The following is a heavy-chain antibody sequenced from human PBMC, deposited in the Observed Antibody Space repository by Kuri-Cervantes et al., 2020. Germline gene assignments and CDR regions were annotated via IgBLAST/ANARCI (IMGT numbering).Heavy chain of an antibody. CDR3: AKKGACLGGSCYPYFFDY. CDR2: IWYDGSNK. J-gene: IGHJ4*02. D-gene: IGHD2-15*01. Sequence: GESLKISCAASGFTFSSYGMHWVRQAPGKGLEWVAVIWYDGSNKYYADSVKGRFAISRDNSKNALYLQMSSLRPDDTAVYYCAKKGACLGGSCYPYFFDYWGQGTLVTVSS. V-gene: IGHV3-30*02. CDR1: GFTFSSYG.